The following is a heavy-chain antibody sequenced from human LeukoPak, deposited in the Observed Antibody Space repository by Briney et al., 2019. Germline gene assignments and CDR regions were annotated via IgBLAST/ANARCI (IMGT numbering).Heavy chain of an antibody. CDR1: GGTFSSYA. D-gene: IGHD1-1*01. Sequence: GASVKVSCKASGGTFSSYAISWVRQAPGQGLEWMGGIIPIFGTANYAQKFQGRVTITADKSTSTAYMELSSLRSEDTAVYYCARIWNDDLVYSDYWGQGTLVTVSS. J-gene: IGHJ4*02. V-gene: IGHV1-69*06. CDR2: IIPIFGTA. CDR3: ARIWNDDLVYSDY.